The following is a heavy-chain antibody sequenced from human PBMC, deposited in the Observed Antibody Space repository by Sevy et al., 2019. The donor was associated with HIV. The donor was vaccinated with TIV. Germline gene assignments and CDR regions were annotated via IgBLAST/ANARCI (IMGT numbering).Heavy chain of an antibody. CDR2: ISYDGSDK. CDR3: ARPRANYVDHYFFYAMDV. Sequence: GGYLRLYCAASGFAFSNYYAMHWVRQAPGKGLDWVALISYDGSDKYYADSVKGRFTISRDNFKNTLFLQTNSLTTEDSAVYYCARPRANYVDHYFFYAMDVWGQGITVTVSS. J-gene: IGHJ6*02. CDR1: GFAFSNYYA. D-gene: IGHD4-17*01. V-gene: IGHV3-30-3*01.